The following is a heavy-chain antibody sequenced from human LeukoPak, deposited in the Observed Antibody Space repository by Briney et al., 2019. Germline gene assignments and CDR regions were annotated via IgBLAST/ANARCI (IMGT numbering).Heavy chain of an antibody. V-gene: IGHV3-49*03. CDR2: IRKKAYGETT. CDR1: GFTFGDDG. CDR3: ARGLHDYGDSNYYFDQ. D-gene: IGHD4-17*01. J-gene: IGHJ4*02. Sequence: GGSLRLSCTASGFTFGDDGWSWFRQAPGKGLEWICFIRKKAYGETTEYAASVRGRLTISRDDARSIAYLQMNSLKTEDTALYYCARGLHDYGDSNYYFDQWGQGTLVRVSS.